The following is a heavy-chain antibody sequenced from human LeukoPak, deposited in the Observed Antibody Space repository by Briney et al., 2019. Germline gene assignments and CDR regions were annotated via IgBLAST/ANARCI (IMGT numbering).Heavy chain of an antibody. J-gene: IGHJ4*02. D-gene: IGHD3-10*01. CDR1: GYTFTSYG. Sequence: ASVKVSCKASGYTFTSYGISWVRQAPGQGLEWMGWISAYNGNTNYAQKLQGRVTMTTDTSTSTAYMELRSLRSDDTAVYYCAIQYYYGSGGYLLDYWGQGTLVTVSS. CDR2: ISAYNGNT. CDR3: AIQYYYGSGGYLLDY. V-gene: IGHV1-18*01.